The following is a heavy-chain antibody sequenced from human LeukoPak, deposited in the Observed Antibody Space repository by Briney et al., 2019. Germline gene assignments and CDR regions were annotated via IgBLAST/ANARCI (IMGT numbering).Heavy chain of an antibody. D-gene: IGHD3-3*01. CDR1: GYTFTGYY. J-gene: IGHJ4*02. Sequence: ASVKVSCKASGYTFTGYYMHWGRQAPGQGLEGMGWINPNSGGTNYAQKFQGRVTMTRDTSISTAYMELSRLRSADTAVYYCARVRGRFLEWLSDSFDYWGQGTLVTVSS. CDR2: INPNSGGT. CDR3: ARVRGRFLEWLSDSFDY. V-gene: IGHV1-2*02.